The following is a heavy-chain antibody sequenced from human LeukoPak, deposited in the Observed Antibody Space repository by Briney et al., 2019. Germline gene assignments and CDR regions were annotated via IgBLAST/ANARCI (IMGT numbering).Heavy chain of an antibody. Sequence: GGSLRLSCAASGFTFSNYYIHWVRQVPGKGLVGVSHIDSDGSSTSYADSVKGRSTISSDNAKNTLYLQMNSLRAENTAVYYSARDHSGSGWYYWGQGALVTVSS. J-gene: IGHJ4*02. V-gene: IGHV3-74*01. CDR3: ARDHSGSGWYY. CDR1: GFTFSNYY. CDR2: IDSDGSST. D-gene: IGHD6-19*01.